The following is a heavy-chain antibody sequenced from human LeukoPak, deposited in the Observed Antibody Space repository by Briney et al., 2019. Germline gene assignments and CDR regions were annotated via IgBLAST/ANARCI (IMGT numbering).Heavy chain of an antibody. CDR1: GGSISSGDYY. CDR2: IYYSGST. Sequence: PSETLSLTCTVSGGSISSGDYYWSWIRQPPGKGLEWIGYIYYSGSTYYNPSLKSRVTISVDTSKNQFSLKLNSVTAADTAVYYCAREDDYGETDYWGQGTLVTVSS. CDR3: AREDDYGETDY. V-gene: IGHV4-30-4*01. J-gene: IGHJ4*02. D-gene: IGHD4-17*01.